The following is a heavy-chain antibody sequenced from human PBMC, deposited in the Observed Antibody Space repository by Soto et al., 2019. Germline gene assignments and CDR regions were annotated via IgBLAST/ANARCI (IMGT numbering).Heavy chain of an antibody. V-gene: IGHV3-20*04. CDR2: INWNGGST. CDR1: GFTFDDYG. Sequence: EVQLVESGGGMARPGGSLRLSCVASGFTFDDYGMSWVRQVPGKGPEWVSGINWNGGSTDYVDSVRGRFTISRDNAKISLYLQMSTPRAEDTASYFCVRRASGQLGCWAKGTLVTAPS. D-gene: IGHD2-2*01. CDR3: VRRASGQLGC. J-gene: IGHJ4*02.